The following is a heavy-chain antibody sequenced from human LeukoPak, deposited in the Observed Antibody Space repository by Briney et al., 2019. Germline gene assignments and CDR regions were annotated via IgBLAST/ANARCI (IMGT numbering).Heavy chain of an antibody. CDR1: GFTFSSYA. CDR3: ARARVPGELNY. Sequence: GGSLRLSCAASGFTFSSYAMSWVRQAPGKGLEWLSYISNSGSSKYYADSVRGRFTISRDNAKNSLYLQMNSLRAEDTAVYYCARARVPGELNYWGQGTLVTVSS. J-gene: IGHJ4*02. D-gene: IGHD3-10*01. CDR2: ISNSGSSK. V-gene: IGHV3-48*03.